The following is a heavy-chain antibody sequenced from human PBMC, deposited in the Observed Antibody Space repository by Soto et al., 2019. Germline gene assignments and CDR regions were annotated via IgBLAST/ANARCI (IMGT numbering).Heavy chain of an antibody. CDR3: AREGGDGVDY. J-gene: IGHJ4*02. V-gene: IGHV4-31*03. CDR2: IYYSGIA. D-gene: IGHD3-16*01. Sequence: QVQLQESGPGLVKASQTLSLTCTVSGASISSGSYYWSWFRQHPGKGLEWIGYIYYSGIAYYNPSLKSRLTISVDTSNNQFALRLGSVTAADTAVYYCAREGGDGVDYWGQGTLVTVAS. CDR1: GASISSGSYY.